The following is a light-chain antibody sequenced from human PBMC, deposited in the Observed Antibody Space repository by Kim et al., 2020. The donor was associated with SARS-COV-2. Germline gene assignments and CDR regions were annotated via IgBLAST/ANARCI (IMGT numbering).Light chain of an antibody. Sequence: QRVTISYPGSSSNIGAGYDVHWYQQLPGTAPQLLIYGNSNRPSGVPDRFSGSRSGTSASLAITGLQAEDEADYYCQSYDSSLSAWVFGGGTKLTVL. V-gene: IGLV1-40*01. CDR2: GNS. J-gene: IGLJ3*02. CDR1: SSNIGAGYD. CDR3: QSYDSSLSAWV.